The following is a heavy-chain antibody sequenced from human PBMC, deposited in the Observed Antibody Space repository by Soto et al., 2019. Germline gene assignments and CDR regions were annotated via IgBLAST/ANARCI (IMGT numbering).Heavy chain of an antibody. CDR3: AKSLYSGYDYFDY. V-gene: IGHV3-23*01. D-gene: IGHD5-12*01. Sequence: GGSLRLSCAASGFTFSSYAMSWVRRAPGKGLEWVSAISGSGGSTYYADSVKGRFTISRDNSKNTLYLQMNSLRAEDTAVYYCAKSLYSGYDYFDYWGQGTLVTVSS. CDR1: GFTFSSYA. J-gene: IGHJ4*02. CDR2: ISGSGGST.